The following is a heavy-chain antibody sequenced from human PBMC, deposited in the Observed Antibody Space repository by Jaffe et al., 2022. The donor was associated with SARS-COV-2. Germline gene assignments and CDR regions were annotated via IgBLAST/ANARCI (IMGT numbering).Heavy chain of an antibody. CDR3: ARHFGVGATTFNWFDP. D-gene: IGHD1-26*01. Sequence: QVQLQESGPGLVKPSETLSLTCTVSGGSISSYYWSWIRQPPGKGLEWIGYIYYSGSTNYNPSLKSRVTISVDTSKNQFSLKLSSVTAADTAVYYCARHFGVGATTFNWFDPWGQGTLVTVSS. J-gene: IGHJ5*02. CDR1: GGSISSYY. CDR2: IYYSGST. V-gene: IGHV4-59*08.